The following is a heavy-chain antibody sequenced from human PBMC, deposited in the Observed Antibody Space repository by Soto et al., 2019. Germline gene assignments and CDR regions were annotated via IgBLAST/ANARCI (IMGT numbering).Heavy chain of an antibody. CDR3: AKVVELRFLEWLSTEHAFDI. V-gene: IGHV3-23*01. J-gene: IGHJ3*02. Sequence: GGSLRLSCAASGFTFSSYAMSWVRQAPGKGLEWVSAISGSGGSTYYADSVKGQFTISRDNSKNTLYLQMNSLRAEDTAVYYCAKVVELRFLEWLSTEHAFDIWGQGTMVTVSS. CDR1: GFTFSSYA. D-gene: IGHD3-3*01. CDR2: ISGSGGST.